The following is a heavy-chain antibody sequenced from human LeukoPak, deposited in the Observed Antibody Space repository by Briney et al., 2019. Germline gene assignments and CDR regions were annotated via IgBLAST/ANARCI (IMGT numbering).Heavy chain of an antibody. V-gene: IGHV3-48*01. Sequence: GGSLRLSCAASGFTFSTYSMNWVRQAPGKGLEWVSYISSSSSNIFYADSVKGRFTISRDNAKNSLYLQMNSLRAEDTAVYYCARDHTGALDYWGQETLVTVSS. CDR2: ISSSSSNI. CDR3: ARDHTGALDY. D-gene: IGHD7-27*01. J-gene: IGHJ4*02. CDR1: GFTFSTYS.